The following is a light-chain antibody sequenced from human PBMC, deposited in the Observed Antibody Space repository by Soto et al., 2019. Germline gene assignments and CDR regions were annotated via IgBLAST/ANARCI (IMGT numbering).Light chain of an antibody. Sequence: EIVLTQSPGTLSLSPGERATLSCRASQSVNINLAWYQQKPGQAPRLLFYDASTRATGIPVRFSGSWSGTDFTLTISNLETEDFAFYYCQQSRDWPLTFGGGTKVEIK. CDR3: QQSRDWPLT. J-gene: IGKJ4*01. V-gene: IGKV3-11*01. CDR2: DAS. CDR1: QSVNIN.